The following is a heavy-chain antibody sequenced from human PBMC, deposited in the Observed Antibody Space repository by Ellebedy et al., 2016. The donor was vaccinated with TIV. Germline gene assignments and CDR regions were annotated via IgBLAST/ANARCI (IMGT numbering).Heavy chain of an antibody. V-gene: IGHV3-23*01. D-gene: IGHD3-22*01. CDR2: ISNTGSRT. CDR3: AKGRGGGSDSSAPRYYFDY. Sequence: PGGSLRLSCAASGLTFRNYGMTWVRQAPGKGLEWVSTISNTGSRTYYADSVEGRFIISRDNSKKTLYLQMNSLRAEDTAVYYCAKGRGGGSDSSAPRYYFDYWGLGTLVTVSS. CDR1: GLTFRNYG. J-gene: IGHJ4*02.